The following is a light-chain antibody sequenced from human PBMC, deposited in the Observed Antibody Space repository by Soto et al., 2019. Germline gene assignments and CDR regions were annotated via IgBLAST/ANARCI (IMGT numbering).Light chain of an antibody. CDR3: AAWDDTVRTYV. V-gene: IGLV1-47*01. Sequence: QSVLTQPSSVSGTPGQGVTISCSGSISNIGNNYVYWFQQLPGTAPKVLSNRNDQRPSEVPDRFSGSKSGTSASLAICGLRSEDEADYYCAAWDDTVRTYVFGTGTKLTVL. J-gene: IGLJ1*01. CDR1: ISNIGNNY. CDR2: RND.